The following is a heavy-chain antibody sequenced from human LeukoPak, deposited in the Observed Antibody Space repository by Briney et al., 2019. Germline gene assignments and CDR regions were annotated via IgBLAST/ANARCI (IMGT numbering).Heavy chain of an antibody. V-gene: IGHV3-7*02. CDR2: IKQDGSEK. J-gene: IGHJ3*02. D-gene: IGHD3-10*01. CDR1: GFTFSSYW. Sequence: PGGSLRLSCAASGFTFSSYWMSWVRQAPGKGLEWVANIKQDGSEKYYVDSVKGRFTISRDNAKNTLYLQMNSLRAEDTAVYYCAKILWFGEYDAFDIWGQGTMVTVSS. CDR3: AKILWFGEYDAFDI.